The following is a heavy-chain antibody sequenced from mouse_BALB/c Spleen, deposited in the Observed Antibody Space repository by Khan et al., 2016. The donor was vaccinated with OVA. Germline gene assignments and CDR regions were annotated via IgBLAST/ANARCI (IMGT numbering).Heavy chain of an antibody. CDR2: ISTYYGDA. CDR3: TRGGGGNRFAY. J-gene: IGHJ3*01. CDR1: GYTFTDFT. Sequence: QVQLKQSGAELVRPGVSVKISCKGSGYTFTDFTLHWVKQSHAMSLEWIGVISTYYGDATYNQRFKDKATMTVDKSSSTAYMELARRLFEDFALLYLTRGGGGNRFAYWGQGTLVTVSA. V-gene: IGHV1S137*01.